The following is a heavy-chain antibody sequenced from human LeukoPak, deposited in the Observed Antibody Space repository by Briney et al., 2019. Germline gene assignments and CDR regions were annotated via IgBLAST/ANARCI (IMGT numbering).Heavy chain of an antibody. J-gene: IGHJ6*04. CDR2: ISASGTVT. CDR1: GGSISSSSYY. V-gene: IGHV3-11*06. D-gene: IGHD6-25*01. Sequence: NSSETLSLTCTVSGGSISSSSYYWGWIRQPPGKGLEWISYISASGTVTHYADSVEGRFTISRDNAKNSLYLQMNSLRGEDTALYYCARDGTPSYTSGWVYMDVWGKGTTVTISS. CDR3: ARDGTPSYTSGWVYMDV.